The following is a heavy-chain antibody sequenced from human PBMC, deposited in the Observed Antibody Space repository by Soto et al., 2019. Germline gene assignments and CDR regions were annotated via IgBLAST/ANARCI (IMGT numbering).Heavy chain of an antibody. D-gene: IGHD3-10*01. V-gene: IGHV4-59*01. CDR1: GGSISSYY. Sequence: SETLSLTCTVSGGSISSYYWSWIRQPPGKGLEWIGYIYYSGSTNYNPSLKSRVTISVDTSKNQFSLKLSSVTAADTAVYYCARVGDYYGSGSISSQYYFDYWGQGTLVTVSS. CDR3: ARVGDYYGSGSISSQYYFDY. CDR2: IYYSGST. J-gene: IGHJ4*02.